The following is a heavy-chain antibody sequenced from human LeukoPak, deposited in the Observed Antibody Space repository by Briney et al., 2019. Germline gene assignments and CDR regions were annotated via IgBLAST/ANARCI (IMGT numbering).Heavy chain of an antibody. CDR1: GGSFSGYY. CDR3: AGLFMGLLGNAFDI. V-gene: IGHV4-34*01. D-gene: IGHD2-15*01. Sequence: SETLSLTCAVYGGSFSGYYWSWIRQPPGKGLEWIGEINHSGGTNYNPSLKSRVTISIDTSKNQFSLKLSSVTAADTAVYYCAGLFMGLLGNAFDIWGQGTMVTVSS. CDR2: INHSGGT. J-gene: IGHJ3*02.